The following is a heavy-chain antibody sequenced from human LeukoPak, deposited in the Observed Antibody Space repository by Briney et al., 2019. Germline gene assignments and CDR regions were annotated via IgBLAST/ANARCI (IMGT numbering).Heavy chain of an antibody. J-gene: IGHJ4*02. Sequence: NPSETLSLTCTVSGGSISTYYWNWIRQPPGKGLEWIGYIYHSGSTNYNPSLKSRVTISVDKSKNQFSLKLNSVTAADTAVYYCARGHGDYPFDYWGQGTLVTVSS. D-gene: IGHD4-17*01. CDR3: ARGHGDYPFDY. CDR2: IYHSGST. V-gene: IGHV4-4*09. CDR1: GGSISTYY.